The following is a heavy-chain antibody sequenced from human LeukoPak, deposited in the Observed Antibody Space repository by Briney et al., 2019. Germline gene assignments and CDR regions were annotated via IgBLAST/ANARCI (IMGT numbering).Heavy chain of an antibody. V-gene: IGHV1-2*02. CDR3: AIGYGTTRGDY. CDR1: GYTFTGYY. J-gene: IGHJ4*02. Sequence: ASVKVSCKASGYTFTGYYMQWVRQAPGQGLEWMGWINPNSGGTNYAQRFQGRVTMTRDTSISTAYMELRSLRSDDTAVYYCAIGYGTTRGDYWGQGTLVTVSS. CDR2: INPNSGGT. D-gene: IGHD3-10*01.